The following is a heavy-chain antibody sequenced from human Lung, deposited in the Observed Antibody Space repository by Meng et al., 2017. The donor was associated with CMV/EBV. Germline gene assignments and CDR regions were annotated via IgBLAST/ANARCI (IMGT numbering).Heavy chain of an antibody. CDR2: IYHSGGT. CDR1: GGSISISTW. V-gene: IGHV4-4*02. Sequence: QVQVQEWGPGLVKPSGTLSLTCAVSGGSISISTWWSWVRQPPGKGLEWIGEIYHSGGTNYNPSLRGRVTISLDKSKNQFSLTLRSVTAADTAVYYCARDPYATGWAGWGQGTLVTVSS. J-gene: IGHJ4*02. CDR3: ARDPYATGWAG. D-gene: IGHD6-19*01.